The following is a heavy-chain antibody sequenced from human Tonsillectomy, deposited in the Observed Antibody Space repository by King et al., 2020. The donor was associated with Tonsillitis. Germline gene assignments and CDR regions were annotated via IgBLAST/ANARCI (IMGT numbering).Heavy chain of an antibody. CDR2: ISGSGAGT. CDR3: AKGAPGIAVAGSEAFDY. J-gene: IGHJ4*02. CDR1: GFTFSSYA. Sequence: VQLVESGGDLVQPGGSLRLSCAASGFTFSSYAMSWVRQAPGKGLEWVSTISGSGAGTYYADSVKGRFTISRDNSKNTLYLQMNSLRAEDTAVYYCAKGAPGIAVAGSEAFDYWGQGTLVTVSS. D-gene: IGHD6-19*01. V-gene: IGHV3-23*04.